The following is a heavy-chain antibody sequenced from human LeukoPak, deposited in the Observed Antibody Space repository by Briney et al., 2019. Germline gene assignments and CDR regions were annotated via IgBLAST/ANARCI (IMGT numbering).Heavy chain of an antibody. CDR2: IYYSGST. D-gene: IGHD6-6*01. V-gene: IGHV4-39*01. CDR3: ARLRLLEYSSSYFDY. Sequence: SETLSLTCTVSGGSISSSSYYWGWIRQPPRKGLEWIGSIYYSGSTYYNPSLKSRVTISVDTSKNQFSQKLSSVTAADTAVYYCARLRLLEYSSSYFDYWGQGTLVTVSS. J-gene: IGHJ4*02. CDR1: GGSISSSSYY.